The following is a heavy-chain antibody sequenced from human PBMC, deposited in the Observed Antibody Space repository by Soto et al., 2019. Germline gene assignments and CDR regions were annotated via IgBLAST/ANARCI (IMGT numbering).Heavy chain of an antibody. D-gene: IGHD2-2*01. CDR3: AREGRGYCSSTSCPYYYYYMDV. V-gene: IGHV6-1*01. Sequence: SQTLSLTCAISGDSVSSNSAAWNWIRQSPSRGLEWLGRTYYRSKWYNDYAVSVKSRITINPDTSKNQFSLQLNSVTPEDTAVYYCAREGRGYCSSTSCPYYYYYMDVWGKGTTVTVSS. CDR1: GDSVSSNSAA. CDR2: TYYRSKWYN. J-gene: IGHJ6*03.